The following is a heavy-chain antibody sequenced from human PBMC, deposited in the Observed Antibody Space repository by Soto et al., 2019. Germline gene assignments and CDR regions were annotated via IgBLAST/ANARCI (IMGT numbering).Heavy chain of an antibody. J-gene: IGHJ6*02. CDR3: VKDEGIEAMDV. CDR1: GFTFVRNT. D-gene: IGHD3-3*02. Sequence: WGSLRLSCVTSGFTFVRNTISCVRQAPGKWLEWVASITSSGSYVYYADSVKGRFSASRDNAKNSLSLQMDSLRPDDTAIYFCVKDEGIEAMDVWGQGTTVTVSS. CDR2: ITSSGSYV. V-gene: IGHV3-21*01.